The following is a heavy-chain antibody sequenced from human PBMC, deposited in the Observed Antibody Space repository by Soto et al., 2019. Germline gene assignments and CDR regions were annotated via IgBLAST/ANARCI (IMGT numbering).Heavy chain of an antibody. V-gene: IGHV4-31*03. CDR2: IYYSGST. CDR1: GGSISSGGYY. J-gene: IGHJ6*04. Sequence: PSETLSLTCTVSGGSISSGGYYWSWIRQHPGKGLEWIGYIYYSGSTYYNPSLKSRVTISVDTSKNQFSLKLSSVTAADTAVYYCARDVFLEWLAPRNGMDVWGKGTTVTVSS. CDR3: ARDVFLEWLAPRNGMDV. D-gene: IGHD3-3*01.